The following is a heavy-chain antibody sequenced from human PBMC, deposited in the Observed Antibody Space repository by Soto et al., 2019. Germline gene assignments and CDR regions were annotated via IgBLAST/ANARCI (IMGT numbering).Heavy chain of an antibody. CDR2: IYHSGST. J-gene: IGHJ3*02. Sequence: SETLSLTCAVSGGSISSGGYSWSWIRQPPGKGLEWIGYIYHSGSTNYNPSLKSRVTISVDTSKNQFSLKLSSETAADTAVYYCARTWFGEIGAFDIWGQGTMVTVSS. V-gene: IGHV4-30-2*02. CDR1: GGSISSGGYS. D-gene: IGHD3-10*01. CDR3: ARTWFGEIGAFDI.